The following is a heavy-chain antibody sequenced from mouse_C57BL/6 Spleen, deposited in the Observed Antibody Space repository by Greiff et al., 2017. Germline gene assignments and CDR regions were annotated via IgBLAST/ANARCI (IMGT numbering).Heavy chain of an antibody. V-gene: IGHV1-52*01. CDR1: GYTFTSYW. Sequence: QVQLQQPGAELVRPGSSVKLSCKASGYTFTSYWMHWVKQRPIQGLEWIGNIDPSDSETHYNQKFKDKATLTVDKSSSTAYMQLSSLTSEDSAVYYCARGITTVPYYFDYWGQGTTLTVSS. D-gene: IGHD1-1*01. CDR2: IDPSDSET. CDR3: ARGITTVPYYFDY. J-gene: IGHJ2*01.